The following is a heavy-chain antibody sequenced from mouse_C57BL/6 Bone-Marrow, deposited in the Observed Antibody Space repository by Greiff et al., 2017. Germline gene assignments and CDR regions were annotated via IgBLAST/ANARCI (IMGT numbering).Heavy chain of an antibody. CDR1: GYTFTSYW. CDR3: ARRRVSSSYYAMDY. J-gene: IGHJ4*01. CDR2: IHPNSGST. Sequence: VQLQQPGPELVKPGASVKLSCKASGYTFTSYWMHWVKQRPGQGLEWIGMIHPNSGSTNYNEKFKSKATLTVDKSSSTAYMQLSSLTSEDSAVYYCARRRVSSSYYAMDYWGQGTSVTVSS. V-gene: IGHV1-64*01.